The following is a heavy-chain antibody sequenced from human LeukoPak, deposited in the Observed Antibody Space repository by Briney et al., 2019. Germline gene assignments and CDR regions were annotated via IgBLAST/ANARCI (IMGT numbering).Heavy chain of an antibody. J-gene: IGHJ4*02. V-gene: IGHV3-48*03. CDR3: AREGRGDYSSFFDY. CDR2: ISTSGTTI. D-gene: IGHD4-11*01. Sequence: GGSLRLSCAASGFTFSSYEMNWVRQAPGKGLEWVSYISTSGTTIYYADSVNGRFNLSRDNAKNSLYLQMNSLRAADTAVYYCAREGRGDYSSFFDYWGQGTLVTVSS. CDR1: GFTFSSYE.